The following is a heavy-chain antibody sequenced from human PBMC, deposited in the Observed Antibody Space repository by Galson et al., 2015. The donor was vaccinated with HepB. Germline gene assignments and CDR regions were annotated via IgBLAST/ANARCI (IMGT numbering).Heavy chain of an antibody. V-gene: IGHV1-2*02. CDR2: INPNSGGT. D-gene: IGHD3-10*01. CDR1: GYTFTGYY. CDR3: ARGSCQRAPYGSGSYSDY. Sequence: SVKVSCKASGYTFTGYYMHWVRQAPGQGLEWMGWINPNSGGTNYAQKFQGRVTMTRDTSISTAYMELSRLRSDDTAVYYCARGSCQRAPYGSGSYSDYCGQGTLVTVSS. J-gene: IGHJ4*02.